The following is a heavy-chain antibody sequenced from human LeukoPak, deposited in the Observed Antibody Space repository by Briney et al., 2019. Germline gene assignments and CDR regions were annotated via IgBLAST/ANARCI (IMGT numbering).Heavy chain of an antibody. CDR3: ARQGLRSPRDAFDI. V-gene: IGHV3-21*01. Sequence: NPGGSLRLSCAASGFTFSSYSMNWVRQAPGKGLEWVSSISSSSSSYIYYADSVKGRFTISRDNAKNSLYLQMNSLRAEDTAVYYCARQGLRSPRDAFDIWGQGTMVTVSS. J-gene: IGHJ3*02. CDR2: ISSSSSSYI. CDR1: GFTFSSYS. D-gene: IGHD1-14*01.